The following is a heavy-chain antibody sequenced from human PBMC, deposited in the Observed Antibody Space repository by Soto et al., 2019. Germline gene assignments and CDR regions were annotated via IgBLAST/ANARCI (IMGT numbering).Heavy chain of an antibody. CDR3: STWGRNGWYTGFF. J-gene: IGHJ4*02. CDR2: MNPNSGRT. V-gene: IGHV1-8*02. CDR1: GYTFTDYD. D-gene: IGHD6-19*01. Sequence: QVQLVQSGAEVRKPGASVKVSCKTSGYTFTDYDINWVRQAPGQGLEWVGRMNPNSGRTDYAQKLEGRVTMTRDISISTAYMELSSLGYDDQAVYFCSTWGRNGWYTGFFWGQGTLVTVSS.